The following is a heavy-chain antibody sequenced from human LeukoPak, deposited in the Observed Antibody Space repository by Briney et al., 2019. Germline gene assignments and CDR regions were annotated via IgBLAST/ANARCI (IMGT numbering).Heavy chain of an antibody. CDR2: ISGSGGST. CDR1: GFTFSTYT. V-gene: IGHV3-23*01. J-gene: IGHJ4*02. Sequence: GGSLRLSCAASGFTFSTYTMNWVRQAPGKGLEWVSAISGSGGSTYYADSVKGRFTISRDNSKNTLYLQMNSLRAEDTAVYYCAKDALRERFLESYFDYWGQGTLVTVSS. CDR3: AKDALRERFLESYFDY. D-gene: IGHD3-3*01.